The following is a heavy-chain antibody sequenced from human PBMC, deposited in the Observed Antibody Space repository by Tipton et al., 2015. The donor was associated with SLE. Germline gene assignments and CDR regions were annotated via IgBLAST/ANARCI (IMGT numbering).Heavy chain of an antibody. V-gene: IGHV4-59*11. J-gene: IGHJ6*03. Sequence: TLSLTCTVSGASISLHYWSWIRQSPGKGLEWIGYIYYSGSTKYNPSLKSRVTISVDTSKNQFSLKLSSVTAADTAVYYCARPQLERRRGYYYMDVWGKGTTVTVSS. CDR3: ARPQLERRRGYYYMDV. CDR2: IYYSGST. CDR1: GASISLHY. D-gene: IGHD1-1*01.